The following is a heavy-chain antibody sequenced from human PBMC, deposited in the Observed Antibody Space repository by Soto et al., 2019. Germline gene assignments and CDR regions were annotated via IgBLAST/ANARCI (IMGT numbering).Heavy chain of an antibody. CDR3: ARTKGLRSHGAMDI. Sequence: SETLSLTCTIYNGSFSGYYWGWLRQPPGKGLEWIGHINHSGSTTYNPSLKSRVTIAVDTSENHFSLRLSSMTAADTAVYYCARTKGLRSHGAMDIWGQGTMVTVSS. V-gene: IGHV4-34*01. J-gene: IGHJ3*02. D-gene: IGHD1-26*01. CDR2: INHSGST. CDR1: NGSFSGYY.